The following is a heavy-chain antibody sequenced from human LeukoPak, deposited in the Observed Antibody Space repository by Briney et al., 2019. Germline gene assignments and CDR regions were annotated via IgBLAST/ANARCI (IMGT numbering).Heavy chain of an antibody. V-gene: IGHV4-59*12. CDR1: GGSISSYY. CDR3: ARDNGVATMVRGANWFDP. Sequence: SKTLSLTCTVSGGSISSYYWSWIRQPPGKGLEWIGYIYYSGSTNYNPSLKSRVTISVDTSKNQFSLKLSSVTAADTAVYYCARDNGVATMVRGANWFDPWGQGTLVTVSS. D-gene: IGHD3-10*01. J-gene: IGHJ5*02. CDR2: IYYSGST.